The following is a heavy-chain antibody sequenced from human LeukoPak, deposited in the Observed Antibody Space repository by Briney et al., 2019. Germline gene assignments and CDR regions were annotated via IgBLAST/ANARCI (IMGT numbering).Heavy chain of an antibody. Sequence: SETLSLTCAVYGGSFSGYYWSWIRQPPGKGLEWIGEINHSGSTNYNPSLKSRVTILVDTSKNQFSLKLSSVTAADTAVYYCARGRDILTGLYYYYGMDVWGQGTTVTVSS. J-gene: IGHJ6*02. V-gene: IGHV4-34*01. D-gene: IGHD3-9*01. CDR1: GGSFSGYY. CDR3: ARGRDILTGLYYYYGMDV. CDR2: INHSGST.